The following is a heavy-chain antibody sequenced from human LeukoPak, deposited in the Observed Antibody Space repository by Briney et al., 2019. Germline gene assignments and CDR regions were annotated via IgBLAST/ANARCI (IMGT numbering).Heavy chain of an antibody. CDR3: AKEYDFWSGSYFADY. V-gene: IGHV3-30*02. J-gene: IGHJ4*02. CDR1: GFTFSSYG. CDR2: IRYDGSNK. D-gene: IGHD3-3*01. Sequence: GGSLRLSCAASGFTFSSYGMHWVRQAPGKGLEWVAFIRYDGSNKYYADSVKGRFTISRDDSKNTLSLQMNSLRAEDTAVYYCAKEYDFWSGSYFADYWGQGTLVTVSS.